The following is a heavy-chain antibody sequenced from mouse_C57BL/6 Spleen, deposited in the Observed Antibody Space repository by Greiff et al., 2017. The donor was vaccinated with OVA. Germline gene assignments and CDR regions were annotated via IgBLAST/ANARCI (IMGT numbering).Heavy chain of an antibody. CDR1: GFTFSSYG. Sequence: EVQVVESGGDLVKPGGSLKLSCAASGFTFSSYGMSWVRQTPDKRLEWVATISSGGSYTYYPDSVKGRFTISRDNAKNTLYLQMSSLKSEDTAMYYCARESGSSYWYFDVWGTGTTVTVSS. V-gene: IGHV5-6*01. D-gene: IGHD1-1*01. CDR3: ARESGSSYWYFDV. J-gene: IGHJ1*03. CDR2: ISSGGSYT.